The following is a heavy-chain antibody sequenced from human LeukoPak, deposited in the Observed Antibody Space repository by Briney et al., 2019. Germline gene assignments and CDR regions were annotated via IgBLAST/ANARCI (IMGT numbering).Heavy chain of an antibody. CDR2: INHSGST. D-gene: IGHD6-13*01. Sequence: KPSETLSLTCAVYGGSFSGYYWSWIRQPPGKGLESIGEINHSGSTNYNPSLKSRVTISVDTSKNQFSLKLSSVTAADTAVYYCARDKPAAGTRFYFDYWGQGTLVTVSS. CDR3: ARDKPAAGTRFYFDY. V-gene: IGHV4-34*01. J-gene: IGHJ4*02. CDR1: GGSFSGYY.